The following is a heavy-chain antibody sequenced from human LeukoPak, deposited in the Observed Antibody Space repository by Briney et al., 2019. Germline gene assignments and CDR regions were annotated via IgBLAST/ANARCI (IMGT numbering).Heavy chain of an antibody. Sequence: PGGSLRLSCVASGFTFSSHEMTWVRQAPGKGLEWLSYISSSGSTIYYADSVKGRFTVSRDNAKNSLYLQMNSLRAEDTAVYYCAELGITMIGGVWGKGTTVTISS. CDR1: GFTFSSHE. J-gene: IGHJ6*04. CDR2: ISSSGSTI. D-gene: IGHD3-10*02. V-gene: IGHV3-48*03. CDR3: AELGITMIGGV.